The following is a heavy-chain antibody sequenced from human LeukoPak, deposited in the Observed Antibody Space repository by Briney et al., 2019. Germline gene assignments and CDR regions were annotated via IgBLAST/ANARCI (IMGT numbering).Heavy chain of an antibody. CDR2: ISYDGSNT. V-gene: IGHV3-30*03. CDR1: GFTFSSYG. CDR3: ARDDSPYYDSSRNPFDC. J-gene: IGHJ4*02. Sequence: PGGSLRLSCAASGFTFSSYGMHWVRQAPGKGLEWVALISYDGSNTYYTDSVKGRFTISRDNSKNTLYLQMNSLRAEDTAVYYCARDDSPYYDSSRNPFDCWGQGTLVTVSS. D-gene: IGHD3-22*01.